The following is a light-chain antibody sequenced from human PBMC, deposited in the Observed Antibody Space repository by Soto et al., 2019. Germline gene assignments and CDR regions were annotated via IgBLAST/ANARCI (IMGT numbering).Light chain of an antibody. CDR2: DVT. Sequence: QSALTQPASVSGSPGQSITISCTGTSSDVGGYNYVSWYQQHPGKAPKLIIYDVTNRPSGVSNRFSGSKSGNTASLTISGLQAEDEADYYCSSYTSNNIPWVFGGGTKLTV. CDR3: SSYTSNNIPWV. CDR1: SSDVGGYNY. V-gene: IGLV2-14*01. J-gene: IGLJ3*02.